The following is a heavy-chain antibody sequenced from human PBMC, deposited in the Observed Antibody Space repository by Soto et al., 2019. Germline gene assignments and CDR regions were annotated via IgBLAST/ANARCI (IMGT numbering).Heavy chain of an antibody. CDR2: IIPIFGTA. D-gene: IGHD2-2*01. Sequence: ASVKVSCKASGGTFSSYAISWVRQAPGQGLEWMGGIIPIFGTANYAQKFQGRVTITADESTSTAYMELSSLRSEDTAVYYCARARIVVVPAAGQYYFDYWGQGTLVTVSS. CDR3: ARARIVVVPAAGQYYFDY. CDR1: GGTFSSYA. J-gene: IGHJ4*02. V-gene: IGHV1-69*13.